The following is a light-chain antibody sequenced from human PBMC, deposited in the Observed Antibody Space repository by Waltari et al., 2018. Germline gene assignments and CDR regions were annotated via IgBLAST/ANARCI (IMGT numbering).Light chain of an antibody. J-gene: IGLJ2*01. V-gene: IGLV3-25*03. CDR2: RDT. CDR1: ALPNAF. Sequence: SYELTQPPSVSVSPGQTARITCSGDALPNAFTSWYQQKPGQAPLLLMYRDTERPSVIPELVSGSTSGTIVTLTITGVQAEDEADYYCQSTDSSGDFVVFGGGTRLTVL. CDR3: QSTDSSGDFVV.